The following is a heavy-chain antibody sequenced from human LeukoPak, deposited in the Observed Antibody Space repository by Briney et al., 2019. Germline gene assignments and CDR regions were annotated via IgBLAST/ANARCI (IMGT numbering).Heavy chain of an antibody. V-gene: IGHV4-30-4*08. J-gene: IGHJ4*02. CDR2: IYYSGST. CDR3: AREGYCSTGACRPY. CDR1: GGSISSGDYY. Sequence: PSETLSLTCTVSGGSISSGDYYWSWIRQPPGKGLEWIGYIYYSGSTYYNPSLKSRVTISVDTSKNQVSLKVTSVTAADTAVYYCAREGYCSTGACRPYWGQGTLVTVSS. D-gene: IGHD2-2*01.